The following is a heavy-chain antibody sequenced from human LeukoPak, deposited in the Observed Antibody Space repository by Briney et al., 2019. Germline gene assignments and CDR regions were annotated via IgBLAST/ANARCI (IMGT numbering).Heavy chain of an antibody. CDR1: GGSISSGYY. Sequence: PSQTLSLTCTVSGGSISSGYYWGWIRQPPGKGLEWIGSMYHSGSTYYNPSLNSRVTISVDTSKNQFSLKLSSVTAADTAVYYCARGPRITLAGYWGQGILVTVSS. CDR2: MYHSGST. D-gene: IGHD3-10*01. CDR3: ARGPRITLAGY. V-gene: IGHV4-38-2*02. J-gene: IGHJ4*02.